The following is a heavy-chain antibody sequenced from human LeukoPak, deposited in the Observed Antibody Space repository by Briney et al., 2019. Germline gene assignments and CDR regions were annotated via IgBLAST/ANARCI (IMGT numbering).Heavy chain of an antibody. Sequence: GRSLRLSCAASGFTFRNYGMHWVRQATGKGLEWVAVISIDGSEKYYADSVKGRFTISRDNSKNTLYLQMNSLRGDDTAVYYCANPQGRGYDYLDYWGQGTLVTVSS. CDR2: ISIDGSEK. D-gene: IGHD5-12*01. J-gene: IGHJ4*02. CDR1: GFTFRNYG. V-gene: IGHV3-30*18. CDR3: ANPQGRGYDYLDY.